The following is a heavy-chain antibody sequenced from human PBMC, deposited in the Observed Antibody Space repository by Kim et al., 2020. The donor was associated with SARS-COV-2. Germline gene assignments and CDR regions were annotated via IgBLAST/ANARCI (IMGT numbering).Heavy chain of an antibody. V-gene: IGHV1-69*04. D-gene: IGHD2-15*01. J-gene: IGHJ5*02. CDR3: ARRLCSGGSCYSHNWFDP. Sequence: SVKVSCKASGGTFSSYAISWVRQAPGQGLEWMGRIIPILGIANYAQKFQGRVTITADKSTSTAYMELSSLRSEDTAVYYCARRLCSGGSCYSHNWFDPW. CDR1: GGTFSSYA. CDR2: IIPILGIA.